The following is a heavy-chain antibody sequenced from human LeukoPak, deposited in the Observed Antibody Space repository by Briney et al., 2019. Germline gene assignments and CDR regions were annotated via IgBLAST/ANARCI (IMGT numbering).Heavy chain of an antibody. V-gene: IGHV1-2*04. J-gene: IGHJ5*02. CDR3: AREEEDSSGWSTHNWFDP. CDR1: GYTFTGYY. Sequence: ASVKVSCKASGYTFTGYYMHWVRQAPGQGLEWMGWINPNSGGTNYAQKFQGWVTMTRDTSISTAYMELSRLRSDDTAVHYCAREEEDSSGWSTHNWFDPWGQGTLVTVSS. CDR2: INPNSGGT. D-gene: IGHD6-19*01.